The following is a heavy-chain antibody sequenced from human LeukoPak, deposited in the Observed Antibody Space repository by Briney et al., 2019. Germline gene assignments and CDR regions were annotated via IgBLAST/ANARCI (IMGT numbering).Heavy chain of an antibody. Sequence: SETLSLTCTVSGGSISSYYWSWIRQPPGKGLEWIGYIYYSGSTNYNPSLKSRVTISVDTSKNQFSLKLSSATAADTAVYYCARGAGQYGDYGWYFDYWGQGTLVTVSS. CDR2: IYYSGST. V-gene: IGHV4-59*01. D-gene: IGHD4-17*01. CDR1: GGSISSYY. J-gene: IGHJ4*02. CDR3: ARGAGQYGDYGWYFDY.